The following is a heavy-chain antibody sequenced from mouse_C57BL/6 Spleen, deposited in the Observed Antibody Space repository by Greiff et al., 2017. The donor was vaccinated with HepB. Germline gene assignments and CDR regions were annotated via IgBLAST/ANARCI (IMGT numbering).Heavy chain of an antibody. CDR2: INPNNGGT. V-gene: IGHV1-26*01. CDR3: ARETGGGVFDY. J-gene: IGHJ2*01. Sequence: EVQLQQSGPELVKPGASVKISCKASGYTFTDYYMNWVKQSHGKSLEWIGDINPNNGGTSYNQKFKGKATLTVDKSSSTAYMELRSLTSEDSAVYYCARETGGGVFDYWGQGTTLTVSS. CDR1: GYTFTDYY. D-gene: IGHD4-1*01.